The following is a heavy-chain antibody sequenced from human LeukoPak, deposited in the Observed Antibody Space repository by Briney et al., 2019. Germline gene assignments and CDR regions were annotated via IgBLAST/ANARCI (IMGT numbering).Heavy chain of an antibody. J-gene: IGHJ4*02. D-gene: IGHD3-22*01. Sequence: GGSLRLSCAASGFTFDDYGMSWVRQAPGKGLEWVSGINWSGGSTGYADSVKGRFTISRDNAKNSLYLQMNSLRAEDTALYHCAKAYYYDSSGYYYFDYWGQGTLVTVSS. CDR1: GFTFDDYG. CDR3: AKAYYYDSSGYYYFDY. CDR2: INWSGGST. V-gene: IGHV3-20*01.